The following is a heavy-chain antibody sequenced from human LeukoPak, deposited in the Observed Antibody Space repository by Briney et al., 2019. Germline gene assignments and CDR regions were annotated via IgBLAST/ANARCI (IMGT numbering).Heavy chain of an antibody. V-gene: IGHV3-53*01. Sequence: GGSLRLSCAASEFSASSNYMTWVRQAPGKGLQWVSVIYSVSDTFYADSVKGRFTISRDNSKNTVSLQMNSLRADDTAVYYCARWGYDSSGSYWDNWSQGTLVTVSS. D-gene: IGHD3-22*01. CDR3: ARWGYDSSGSYWDN. J-gene: IGHJ4*02. CDR2: IYSVSDT. CDR1: EFSASSNY.